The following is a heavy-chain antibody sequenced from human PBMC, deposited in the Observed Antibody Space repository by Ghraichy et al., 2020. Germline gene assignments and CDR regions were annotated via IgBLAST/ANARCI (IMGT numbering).Heavy chain of an antibody. J-gene: IGHJ4*02. Sequence: TLSLTCAVYGGSFSGYYWSWIRQPPGKGLEWIGEINHSGSTNYNPSLKSRVTISVDTSKNQFSLKLSSVTAADTAVYYCASDCSGGSCRPFDYWGQGTLVTVSS. CDR3: ASDCSGGSCRPFDY. CDR2: INHSGST. D-gene: IGHD2-15*01. CDR1: GGSFSGYY. V-gene: IGHV4-34*01.